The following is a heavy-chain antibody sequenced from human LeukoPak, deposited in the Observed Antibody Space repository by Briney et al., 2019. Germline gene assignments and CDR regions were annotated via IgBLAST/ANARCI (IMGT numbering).Heavy chain of an antibody. Sequence: SVKVSCKASGGTFSSYAISWVRQAPGQGLEWMGGIIPIFGTANYAQKFQGRVTMTRDTSTSTVYMELSSLRSEDTAVYYCARDHRRWLNGLDYYYMDVWGKGTTVTVSS. J-gene: IGHJ6*03. D-gene: IGHD5-24*01. CDR3: ARDHRRWLNGLDYYYMDV. V-gene: IGHV1-69*05. CDR2: IIPIFGTA. CDR1: GGTFSSYA.